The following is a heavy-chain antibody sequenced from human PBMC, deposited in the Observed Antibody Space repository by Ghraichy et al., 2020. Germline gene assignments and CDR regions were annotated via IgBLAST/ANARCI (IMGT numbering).Heavy chain of an antibody. V-gene: IGHV1-69*13. CDR1: GGTFSSYA. D-gene: IGHD4-11*01. J-gene: IGHJ6*03. CDR3: AGDDYSRYYFDYMDV. Sequence: SVKVSCKASGGTFSSYAISWVRQAPGQGLEWMGGTIPIFGTANYAQKFQGRVTITADESTSTAYMELSSLRSEDTAVYYCAGDDYSRYYFDYMDVWGKGTTVTVSS. CDR2: TIPIFGTA.